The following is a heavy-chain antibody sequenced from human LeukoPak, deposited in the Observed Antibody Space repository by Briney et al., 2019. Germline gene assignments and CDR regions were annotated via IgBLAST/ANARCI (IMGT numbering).Heavy chain of an antibody. V-gene: IGHV4-34*01. D-gene: IGHD2-2*01. J-gene: IGHJ3*02. Sequence: KPSETLSLTCAVYGGSFDPSYRSWIRQPPGKGLEWIGEIDHSGSTNNNPSLKSRVSISIDTSKNQFSLKLSSVTAADTAVYYCGRQIDVGCTSTICYGHGAFDIWSQGTVVTVSS. CDR1: GGSFDPSY. CDR2: IDHSGST. CDR3: GRQIDVGCTSTICYGHGAFDI.